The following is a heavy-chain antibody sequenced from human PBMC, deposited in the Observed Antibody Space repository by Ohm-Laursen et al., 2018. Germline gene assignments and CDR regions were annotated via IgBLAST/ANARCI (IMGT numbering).Heavy chain of an antibody. J-gene: IGHJ3*02. CDR1: GGSISDYY. CDR3: ARHPPRGGGDMTNGVFDI. Sequence: SETLSLTCTVSGGSISDYYWSWIRQPPGKGLEWIGRMYISGGTNYNPSLKSRVTMSVDTSKNQFSLKLSSVTAADTAVYYCARHPPRGGGDMTNGVFDIWGQGTMVTVSS. D-gene: IGHD2-8*01. V-gene: IGHV4-59*08. CDR2: MYISGGT.